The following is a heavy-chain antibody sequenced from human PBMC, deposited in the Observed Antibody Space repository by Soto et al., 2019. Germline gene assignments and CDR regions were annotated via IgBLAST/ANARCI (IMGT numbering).Heavy chain of an antibody. J-gene: IGHJ4*02. Sequence: GSLRLSCAASGFTFSNYGMHWVRQAPGKGLEWVAVISNDGGNKYYADSVKGRFTISRDNSKNTLYLQMNSLRAEDTAVYYCAKDRRYDSSGYPSAFDYWGQGTLVTVSS. CDR1: GFTFSNYG. D-gene: IGHD3-22*01. CDR3: AKDRRYDSSGYPSAFDY. V-gene: IGHV3-30*18. CDR2: ISNDGGNK.